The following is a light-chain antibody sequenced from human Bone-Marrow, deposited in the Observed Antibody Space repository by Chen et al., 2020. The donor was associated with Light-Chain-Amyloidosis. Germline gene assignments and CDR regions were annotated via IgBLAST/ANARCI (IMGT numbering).Light chain of an antibody. Sequence: SYVLTQPSSVSVAPGQTSTHACGGNNIGSTSVHWYQQTPGLAPLLVVYDDSVRPSGIPVRLSGSNSGNTATLTISRVEAGDEADYYCQVWDRSSDRPVFGGGTKLTVL. CDR1: NIGSTS. CDR3: QVWDRSSDRPV. CDR2: DDS. J-gene: IGLJ3*02. V-gene: IGLV3-21*02.